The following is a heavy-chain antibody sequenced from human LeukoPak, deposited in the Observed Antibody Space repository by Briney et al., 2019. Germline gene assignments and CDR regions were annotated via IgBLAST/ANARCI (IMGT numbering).Heavy chain of an antibody. V-gene: IGHV3-21*01. CDR2: ISSSSSYI. D-gene: IGHD3-3*01. J-gene: IGHJ6*02. CDR1: GFTFSTYS. Sequence: GGSLRLSCAASGFTFSTYSMNWVRQAPGKGLEWVSPISSSSSYIYYADSVKGRFTISRDNAKNSLYLQMNSLRAEDTAVYYCAREGNYDFWSGYLDYYYYGMDVWGQGTTVTVSS. CDR3: AREGNYDFWSGYLDYYYYGMDV.